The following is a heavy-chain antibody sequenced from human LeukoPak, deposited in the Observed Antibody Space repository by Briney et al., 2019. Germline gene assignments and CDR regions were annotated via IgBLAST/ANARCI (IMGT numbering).Heavy chain of an antibody. V-gene: IGHV3-23*01. CDR2: ISPSGDIT. Sequence: GGSLRLSCAASGFTFSSYSMNWVRQAPGKGLEWVSGISPSGDITYYADSVKGRFTISRDNSKNTLYLQMNSLRTEDTAVYYCARSLTMVRGYDYWGQGTLVTVSS. CDR1: GFTFSSYS. CDR3: ARSLTMVRGYDY. D-gene: IGHD3-10*01. J-gene: IGHJ4*02.